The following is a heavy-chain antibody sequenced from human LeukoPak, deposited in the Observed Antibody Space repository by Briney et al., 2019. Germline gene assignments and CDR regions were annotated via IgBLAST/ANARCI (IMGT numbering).Heavy chain of an antibody. CDR3: AKSGDCSSTSCYPHNWFDP. V-gene: IGHV3-23*01. Sequence: GGSLRLSCAASGFTFSSYAMSWVRQAPGKGLEWVSAISGNGGSTYYADSVKGRFTISRDNSKNTLYLQMNSLRAEGTAVYYCAKSGDCSSTSCYPHNWFDPWGQGTLVTVSS. D-gene: IGHD2-2*01. CDR2: ISGNGGST. J-gene: IGHJ5*02. CDR1: GFTFSSYA.